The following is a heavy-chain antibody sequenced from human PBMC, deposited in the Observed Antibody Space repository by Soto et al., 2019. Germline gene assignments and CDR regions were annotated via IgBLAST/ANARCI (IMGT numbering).Heavy chain of an antibody. CDR1: GYTFTAYY. V-gene: IGHV1-2*02. J-gene: IGHJ6*02. Sequence: QVQLVQSGAEVKEPGDSVRVSCEASGYTFTAYYIHWVRQAPGQGLEWMGWINTKFGDTTYAQDFRGRVSMTRDMSISTVYMELSRLTSADTAIYYSASNMDYYYGPGSGNGHGFWGQGTTVTVFS. CDR3: ASNMDYYYGPGSGNGHGF. CDR2: INTKFGDT. D-gene: IGHD3-10*01.